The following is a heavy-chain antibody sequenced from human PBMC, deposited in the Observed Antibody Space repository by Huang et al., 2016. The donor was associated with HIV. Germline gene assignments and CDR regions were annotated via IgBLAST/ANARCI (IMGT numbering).Heavy chain of an antibody. CDR2: IIPLFLAP. J-gene: IGHJ4*02. D-gene: IGHD3-16*01. Sequence: QVQLEQSGPAVRKPGSSVKVSCQASGGSFSDQIISWVRQAPGQRFEWMGGIIPLFLAPAYAQEFKGRVTMTADESTATIYMELNSLTSEDTAVYYCAMSLRYQYDSRSYWGRYFDYWGQGTLVTVSS. CDR3: AMSLRYQYDSRSYWGRYFDY. V-gene: IGHV1-69*19. CDR1: GGSFSDQI.